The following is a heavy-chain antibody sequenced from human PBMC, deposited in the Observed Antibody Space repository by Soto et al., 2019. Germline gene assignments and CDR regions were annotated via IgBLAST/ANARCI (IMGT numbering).Heavy chain of an antibody. CDR1: GFTFDDYG. Sequence: GGSLRLSCAASGFTFDDYGMSWVRQAPGKGLEWVSGINWNGGSTGYADSVKGRFTISRDNAKNSLYLQMNSLRAEDTALYHCARDLDYPRGSTHDAFDIWGQGTMVTVSS. D-gene: IGHD2-2*01. CDR3: ARDLDYPRGSTHDAFDI. J-gene: IGHJ3*02. V-gene: IGHV3-20*01. CDR2: INWNGGST.